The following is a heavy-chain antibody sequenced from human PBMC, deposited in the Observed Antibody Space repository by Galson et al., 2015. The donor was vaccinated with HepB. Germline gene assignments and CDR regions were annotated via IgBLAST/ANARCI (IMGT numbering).Heavy chain of an antibody. CDR1: GFSLSTSGMC. D-gene: IGHD1-26*01. V-gene: IGHV2-70*11. Sequence: PALVKPPQTLTLTCTFSGFSLSTSGMCVSWIRQPPGKALEWLARIDWDDDKYYSTSLKTRLTISKDTSKNQVVLTMTNMDPVDTATYYCARESVVGATITKYDYWGQGTLVTVSS. CDR3: ARESVVGATITKYDY. J-gene: IGHJ4*02. CDR2: IDWDDDK.